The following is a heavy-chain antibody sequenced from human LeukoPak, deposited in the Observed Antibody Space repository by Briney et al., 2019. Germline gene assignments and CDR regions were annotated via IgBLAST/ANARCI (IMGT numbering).Heavy chain of an antibody. D-gene: IGHD4-17*01. J-gene: IGHJ4*02. CDR1: GGSVTSTNW. Sequence: PSETLSLTCDVSGGSVTSTNWWTWVRQPPGKGLEWIGEVHLDGRTNYNPSLKGRLIMSVDLPENHISLKLTSVTAADTAVYYCASLTTVTQGYFDSWGQGTLVTVSS. CDR3: ASLTTVTQGYFDS. V-gene: IGHV4-4*02. CDR2: VHLDGRT.